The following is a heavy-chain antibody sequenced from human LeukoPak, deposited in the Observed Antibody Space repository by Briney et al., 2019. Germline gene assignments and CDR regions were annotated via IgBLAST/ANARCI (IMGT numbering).Heavy chain of an antibody. Sequence: SETLSLTCTVSGGSIRSYYWTWIRQPPGKGLEWIGDIYYSGSTDYNPSLESRATISLDMSKNQISLNLSSVTAADTAMYFCARRTGTPYYYYGMDVWGQGTTVTVSS. CDR1: GGSIRSYY. V-gene: IGHV4-59*08. D-gene: IGHD3/OR15-3a*01. CDR2: IYYSGST. CDR3: ARRTGTPYYYYGMDV. J-gene: IGHJ6*02.